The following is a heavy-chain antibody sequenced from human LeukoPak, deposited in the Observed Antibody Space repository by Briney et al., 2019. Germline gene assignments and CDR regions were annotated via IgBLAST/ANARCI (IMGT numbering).Heavy chain of an antibody. V-gene: IGHV3-23*01. Sequence: PGGSLRLSCAASGFTFSSYAMSWVRQAPEKGLEWVSAISGSGGSTYYADPVKGRFTISRDNSKNTLYLQMNSLRAEDTAVYYCARGMYSSSWYGDYWGQGTLVTVSS. CDR1: GFTFSSYA. CDR3: ARGMYSSSWYGDY. J-gene: IGHJ4*02. CDR2: ISGSGGST. D-gene: IGHD6-13*01.